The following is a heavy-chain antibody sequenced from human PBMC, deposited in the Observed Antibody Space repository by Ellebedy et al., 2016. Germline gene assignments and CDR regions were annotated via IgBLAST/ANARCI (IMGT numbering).Heavy chain of an antibody. CDR3: ARIESYHYDSSGYEDFDS. Sequence: ASVKVSCXASGYSFTSYGITWVRQAPGQGLEWMGWISAYNGNTNHARNLQGRVTMTTDTSTSTAYMELRSLRSDDTAVYYCARIESYHYDSSGYEDFDSWGQGTLVAVSS. J-gene: IGHJ4*02. V-gene: IGHV1-18*01. D-gene: IGHD3-22*01. CDR2: ISAYNGNT. CDR1: GYSFTSYG.